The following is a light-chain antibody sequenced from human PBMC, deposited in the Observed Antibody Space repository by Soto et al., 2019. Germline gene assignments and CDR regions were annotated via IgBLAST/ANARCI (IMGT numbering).Light chain of an antibody. CDR3: QQYNDYSWT. J-gene: IGKJ1*01. V-gene: IGKV1-5*03. CDR2: KAS. CDR1: QSISIW. Sequence: DIQMTQSPSTLSASVGDRVAITCRASQSISIWLAWYQQKPGKAPKLLIYKASSLESGVPSRFSGSGSGTEFTLTISSLQPDDLATYYCQQYNDYSWTVGQGTKVEIK.